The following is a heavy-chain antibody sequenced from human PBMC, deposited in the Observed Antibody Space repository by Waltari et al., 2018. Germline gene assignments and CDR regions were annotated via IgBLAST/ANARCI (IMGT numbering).Heavy chain of an antibody. CDR2: IYTSGST. D-gene: IGHD6-13*01. J-gene: IGHJ4*02. CDR1: GGSISSYY. Sequence: QVQLQESGPGLVKPSETLSLPCTVSGGSISSYYWRWIRQPAGKGLEWIGRIYTSGSTNYNPTLKSRVTMSVDTSKNQFSLKLSSVTAADTAVYYCARDRVIAAAGTEFVYWGQGTLVTVSS. CDR3: ARDRVIAAAGTEFVY. V-gene: IGHV4-4*07.